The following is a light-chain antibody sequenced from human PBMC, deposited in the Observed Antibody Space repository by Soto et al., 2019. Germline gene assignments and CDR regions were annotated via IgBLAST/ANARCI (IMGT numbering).Light chain of an antibody. CDR2: GES. CDR1: QSVSSRY. CDR3: QQYGSSYT. Sequence: EIVLTQSPGTLSLSPGERATLSCRASQSVSSRYLAWYQQKPGQDPRLLIYGESSRATGIPDRFSGSGSGTDVTLTISRLGPEDYGVYFCQQYGSSYTFGQGTKQEIK. V-gene: IGKV3-20*01. J-gene: IGKJ2*01.